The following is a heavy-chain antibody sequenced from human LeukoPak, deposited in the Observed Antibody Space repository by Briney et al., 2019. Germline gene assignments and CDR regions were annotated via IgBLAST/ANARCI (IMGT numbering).Heavy chain of an antibody. CDR1: GFTVSSNY. CDR2: IYSGGST. V-gene: IGHV3-53*01. Sequence: GGSLRLSCAASGFTVSSNYMSWVRQAPGKGLEWVSVIYSGGSTYYADSVKGRFTISRDNSKNTLYLQMNSLRAEDTAVYYCAREGGATTPRRYYYGMDVWGQGTTVTVSS. CDR3: AREGGATTPRRYYYGMDV. J-gene: IGHJ6*02. D-gene: IGHD1-26*01.